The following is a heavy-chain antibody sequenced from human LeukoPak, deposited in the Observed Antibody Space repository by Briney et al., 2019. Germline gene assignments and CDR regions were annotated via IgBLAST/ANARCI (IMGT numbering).Heavy chain of an antibody. J-gene: IGHJ6*02. D-gene: IGHD2-2*02. CDR2: ISYDVNIK. V-gene: IGHV3-30-3*01. CDR1: GFDFHNYV. Sequence: GGSLRLSCAASGFDFHNYVIHWVRQAPGKGLEWVAVISYDVNIKYHADSVKGRFTISRDNAKNSLYLQMNSLRAEDTAVYYCARDTNYCSSTSCYSDYYYGMDVWGQGTTVTVSS. CDR3: ARDTNYCSSTSCYSDYYYGMDV.